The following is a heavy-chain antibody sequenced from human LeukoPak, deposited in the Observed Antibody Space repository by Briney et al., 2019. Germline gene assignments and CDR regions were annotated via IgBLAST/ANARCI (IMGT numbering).Heavy chain of an antibody. CDR3: ARDSGTTGEVKFDP. CDR1: GGSISSYY. J-gene: IGHJ5*02. Sequence: KPSETLSLTCTVSGGSISSYYWSWLRQPAGTALEWIGRIYTSGTITYNPSLKSRVTMSVDTSKNQFSLKLSSVTAADTAVYYCARDSGTTGEVKFDPWGQGTLVTVSS. V-gene: IGHV4-4*07. CDR2: IYTSGTI. D-gene: IGHD3-10*01.